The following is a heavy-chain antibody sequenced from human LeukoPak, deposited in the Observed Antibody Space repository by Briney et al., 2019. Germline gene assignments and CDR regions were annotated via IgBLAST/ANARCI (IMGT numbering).Heavy chain of an antibody. CDR3: ASEATPEGDY. CDR1: GFTFSSYG. CDR2: ISYDGSNK. Sequence: GGSLRLSCAASGFTFSSYGMHWVRQAPGKGLEWVAVISYDGSNKYYADSVKGRFTISRDNSKNSLYLQMNSLRAEDTAVYYCASEATPEGDYWGQGTLVTVSS. V-gene: IGHV3-30*03. D-gene: IGHD5-24*01. J-gene: IGHJ4*02.